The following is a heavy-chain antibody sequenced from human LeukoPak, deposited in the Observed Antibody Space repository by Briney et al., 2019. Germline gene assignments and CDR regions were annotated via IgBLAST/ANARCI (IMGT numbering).Heavy chain of an antibody. CDR1: GLNVSSKY. Sequence: PGGSLRLSCAASGLNVSSKYMSWVRQAPGKGLEWVSVIYSGGTTYYADSVKGRFTISRDNSKNTLYLQMNSLRGEDTAVYYCAGKNWDHDYWGQGTLVRVSS. D-gene: IGHD7-27*01. J-gene: IGHJ4*02. CDR2: IYSGGTT. V-gene: IGHV3-53*01. CDR3: AGKNWDHDY.